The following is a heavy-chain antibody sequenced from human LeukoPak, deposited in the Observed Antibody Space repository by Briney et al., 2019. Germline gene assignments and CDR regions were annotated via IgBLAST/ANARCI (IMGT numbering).Heavy chain of an antibody. Sequence: ASVKVSCTASGYTYTGYFMNWWRQAPGHGVEGMGWINPNSGGANYAQKFQGRVTMTRDTSISTAYMELRSLRSDDTAVYYCASLLVAEAYYYYMDVWGKGTTVTVSS. CDR1: GYTYTGYF. CDR2: INPNSGGA. D-gene: IGHD5-12*01. J-gene: IGHJ6*03. CDR3: ASLLVAEAYYYYMDV. V-gene: IGHV1-2*02.